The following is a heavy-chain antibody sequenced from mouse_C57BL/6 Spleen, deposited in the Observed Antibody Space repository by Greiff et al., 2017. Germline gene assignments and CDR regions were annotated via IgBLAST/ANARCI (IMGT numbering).Heavy chain of an antibody. J-gene: IGHJ4*01. CDR2: IYPGDGDT. CDR3: ARTPPYYGAMDY. Sequence: LQESGPELVKPGASVKISCKASGYAFSSSWMNWVKQRPGKGLEWIGRIYPGDGDTNYNGKFKGKATLTADKSSSTAYMQLSSLTSEDSAVYFCARTPPYYGAMDYWGQGTSVTVSS. D-gene: IGHD2-10*01. V-gene: IGHV1-82*01. CDR1: GYAFSSSW.